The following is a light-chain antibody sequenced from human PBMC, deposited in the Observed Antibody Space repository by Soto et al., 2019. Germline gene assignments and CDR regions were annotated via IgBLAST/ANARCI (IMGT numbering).Light chain of an antibody. Sequence: QSVLTQPASVSGSPGQSITISCTGTSSDVGGYNYVSWYQQHPGKAPKLMIYEVSNRPSGVSNRFSGSKSGNTASLTISGLQAEDEAAYYCSSYTSSSTYVFGTGTKLTV. CDR2: EVS. CDR1: SSDVGGYNY. J-gene: IGLJ1*01. V-gene: IGLV2-14*01. CDR3: SSYTSSSTYV.